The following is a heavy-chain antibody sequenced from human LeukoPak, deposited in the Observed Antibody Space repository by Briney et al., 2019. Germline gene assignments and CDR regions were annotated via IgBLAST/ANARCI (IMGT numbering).Heavy chain of an antibody. J-gene: IGHJ4*02. CDR2: INHRGST. CDR1: GGSFSGYY. Sequence: SETLSLTCAVYGGSFSGYYWNWIRQPPGKGLEWIGEINHRGSTNYSPSLKSRVTISVDTSKNQFSLKLNSVTAADTAVYYCARRTYYYASGSYSPPRYWGQGTLVTVSS. D-gene: IGHD3-10*01. V-gene: IGHV4-34*01. CDR3: ARRTYYYASGSYSPPRY.